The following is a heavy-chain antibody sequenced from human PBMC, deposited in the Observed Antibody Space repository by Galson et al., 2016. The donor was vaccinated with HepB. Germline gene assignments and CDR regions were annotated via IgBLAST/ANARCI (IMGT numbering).Heavy chain of an antibody. CDR1: GFTLDHYA. V-gene: IGHV3-9*01. D-gene: IGHD3-22*01. CDR3: AKDSGAYYYDSSGYRRNAFDI. Sequence: SLRLSCAASGFTLDHYAMRWVRQAPGKGLEWASGISWNSGSIGYADSVKGRFTISRDNAKNSLYLQMNSLRAGDTALYYCAKDSGAYYYDSSGYRRNAFDIWGQGKIVTVSS. CDR2: ISWNSGSI. J-gene: IGHJ3*02.